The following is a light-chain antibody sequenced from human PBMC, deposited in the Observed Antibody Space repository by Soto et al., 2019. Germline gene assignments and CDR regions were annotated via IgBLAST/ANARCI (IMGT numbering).Light chain of an antibody. Sequence: DIQMTQSPYILSASVGDRVTITCRASESIDRWLAWYQQKPGKAPKLLIYKTSTLEGGVSSRFSGRGSGTEFTLTISSLQPDDFATYYCQQYTSYPWTFGQGTKVEIK. CDR3: QQYTSYPWT. CDR1: ESIDRW. V-gene: IGKV1-5*03. CDR2: KTS. J-gene: IGKJ1*01.